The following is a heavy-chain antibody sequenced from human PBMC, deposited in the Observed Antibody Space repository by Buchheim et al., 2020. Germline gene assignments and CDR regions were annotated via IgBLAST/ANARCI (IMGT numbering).Heavy chain of an antibody. D-gene: IGHD6-13*01. CDR3: AKDSGWGVQQLVGFFDY. Sequence: EVQLVESGGGLVQPGGSLRLSCAASGFTVSRNYMSWVRQAPGKGLEWVSVIYSGGYGGDSTYYADSVKGRFTISRDISKHMLYLQMNSLRAEDTAVYYCAKDSGWGVQQLVGFFDYWGQGAL. CDR2: IYSGGYGGDST. CDR1: GFTVSRNY. J-gene: IGHJ4*02. V-gene: IGHV3-66*01.